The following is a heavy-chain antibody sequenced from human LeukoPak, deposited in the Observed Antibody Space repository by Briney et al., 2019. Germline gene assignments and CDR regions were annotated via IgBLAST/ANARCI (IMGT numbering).Heavy chain of an antibody. D-gene: IGHD3-22*01. Sequence: GGSLRLSCAASGFIFRDYYMTWIRQAPGKGLEWVSYTSSSGSTIYYADSVKGRFTISRDNAKNSLYLQMNSLRAEDTAVYYCARGTYYYDSSGYYPLDYWGQGTLVTVSS. CDR1: GFIFRDYY. J-gene: IGHJ4*02. V-gene: IGHV3-11*01. CDR3: ARGTYYYDSSGYYPLDY. CDR2: TSSSGSTI.